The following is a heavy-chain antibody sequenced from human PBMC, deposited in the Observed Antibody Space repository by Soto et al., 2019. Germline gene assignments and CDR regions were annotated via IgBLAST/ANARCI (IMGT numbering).Heavy chain of an antibody. J-gene: IGHJ6*02. D-gene: IGHD2-2*01. Sequence: QVQRVQSGAEVKKPGSSVKVSCKASGGTFSSYAISWVRQAPGQGLEWMGGIIPISDTTNYAQKFQGRVTITAAEYTSTAYMELSSLRSEDTAVYYCARSQGSSTSLEIYYYYYYGMDVWGQGTTVTVSS. V-gene: IGHV1-69*01. CDR3: ARSQGSSTSLEIYYYYYYGMDV. CDR2: IIPISDTT. CDR1: GGTFSSYA.